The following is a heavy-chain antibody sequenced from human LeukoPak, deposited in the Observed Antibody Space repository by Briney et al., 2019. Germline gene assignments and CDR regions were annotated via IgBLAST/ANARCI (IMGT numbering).Heavy chain of an antibody. D-gene: IGHD3-10*01. CDR1: GYAFTRYN. J-gene: IGHJ4*02. CDR2: INPDSGAT. CDR3: ATGGGYFYDY. Sequence: ASMKVSCKASGYAFTRYNFHLVRQAPGKGLEWMGWINPDSGATNYAQKFQGRVTMTWDTSISTAYMELNSLRSDDTAVYYCATGGGYFYDYWGQGTLVTVSS. V-gene: IGHV1-2*02.